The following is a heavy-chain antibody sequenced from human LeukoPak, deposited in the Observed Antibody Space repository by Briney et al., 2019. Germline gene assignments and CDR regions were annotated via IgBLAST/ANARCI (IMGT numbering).Heavy chain of an antibody. CDR2: IYYSGST. V-gene: IGHV4-59*01. D-gene: IGHD3-22*01. CDR1: GGSISSYY. J-gene: IGHJ4*02. Sequence: SETLSLTCTVSGGSISSYYWSWIRQPPGKGLEWIGYIYYSGSTNYNPSLKSRVTISVDTSKNQFSLKLSSVTAADTAVYYCAKASGALYDSSGYFPTNWGQGTLVTVSS. CDR3: AKASGALYDSSGYFPTN.